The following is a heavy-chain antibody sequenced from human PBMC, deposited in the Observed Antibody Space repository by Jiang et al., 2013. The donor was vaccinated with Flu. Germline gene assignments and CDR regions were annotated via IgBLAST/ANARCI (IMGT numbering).Heavy chain of an antibody. Sequence: GPGLVKPSETLSLTCTVSGGSISSYYWSWIRQPAGKGLEWIGRIYTSGSTNYNPSLKSRVTMSVDTSKNQFSLKLSSVTAADTAVYYCAREGDDCTNGVCYTVYYYGMDVWGRGTTVTVSS. CDR3: AREGDDCTNGVCYTVYYYGMDV. D-gene: IGHD2-8*01. CDR2: IYTSGST. CDR1: GGSISSYY. J-gene: IGHJ6*02. V-gene: IGHV4-4*07.